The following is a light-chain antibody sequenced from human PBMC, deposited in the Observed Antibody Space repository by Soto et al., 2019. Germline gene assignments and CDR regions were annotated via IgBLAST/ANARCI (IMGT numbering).Light chain of an antibody. V-gene: IGKV1-5*01. CDR3: QHYNNYPPMYT. Sequence: DIRVTQSPSSLSASVGDRVTITCRASQSIGSWLAWYRQKPGKAPKLLIYDASSLQSWVPSRFSGGGSGTEFTLTINGPQPDDSATYYCQHYNNYPPMYTFGLGTKVEIK. CDR2: DAS. CDR1: QSIGSW. J-gene: IGKJ2*01.